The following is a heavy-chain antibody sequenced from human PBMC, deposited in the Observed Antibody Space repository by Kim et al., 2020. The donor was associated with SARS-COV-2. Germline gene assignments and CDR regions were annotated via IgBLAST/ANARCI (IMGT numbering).Heavy chain of an antibody. D-gene: IGHD3-3*01. CDR1: TFIFSNYY. J-gene: IGHJ3*02. V-gene: IGHV3-7*01. Sequence: GGSLRLSCAASTFIFSNYYMSWVRQAPGKGLEWVANIKQDGSEKNYVDSVKGRFTISRDNAKNSLSLQMNSLRAEDTAVYYCARGGWYSEIWGQGTMVTV. CDR2: IKQDGSEK. CDR3: ARGGWYSEI.